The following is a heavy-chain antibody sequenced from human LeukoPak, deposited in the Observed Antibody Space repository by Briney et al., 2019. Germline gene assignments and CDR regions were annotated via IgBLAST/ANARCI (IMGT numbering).Heavy chain of an antibody. CDR2: ISYDGSNK. CDR3: AKVPPPHSGYDLRISGH. V-gene: IGHV3-30*18. CDR1: GFTFSSYG. J-gene: IGHJ4*02. Sequence: GGSLRLSCAASGFTFSSYGMHWVRQAPGKGLEWVAVISYDGSNKYYADSVKGRFTISRDNSKNTLYLQMNSLRAEDTAVYYCAKVPPPHSGYDLRISGHWGQGTLVTVSS. D-gene: IGHD5-12*01.